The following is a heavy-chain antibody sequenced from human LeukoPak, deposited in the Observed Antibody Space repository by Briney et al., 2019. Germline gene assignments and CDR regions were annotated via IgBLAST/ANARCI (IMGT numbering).Heavy chain of an antibody. CDR2: ISGGGGTT. D-gene: IGHD2-21*01. V-gene: IGHV3-23*01. CDR3: ANEPQHCGGVTCTSRIARGYAWFDP. J-gene: IGHJ5*02. Sequence: PGGSLRLSCGGPGFTFSNHAMSWVRQSPGKGLEWVSVISGGGGTTYYADSVRGRFSIYRDNYKHTFYLQMHSMRAEDTAIYYCANEPQHCGGVTCTSRIARGYAWFDPWGQGTLVTVSS. CDR1: GFTFSNHA.